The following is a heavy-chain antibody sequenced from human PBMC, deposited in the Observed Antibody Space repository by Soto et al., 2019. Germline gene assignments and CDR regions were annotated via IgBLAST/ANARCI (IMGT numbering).Heavy chain of an antibody. D-gene: IGHD3-9*01. CDR1: GFTFSSYA. CDR2: ISSNGGST. V-gene: IGHV3-64D*08. J-gene: IGHJ6*02. CDR3: VKAENEEYYDILTGYSDYYYGMDV. Sequence: GGSLRLSCSASGFTFSSYAMHWVRQAPGKGLEYVSAISSNGGSTYYADSVKGRFTISRDNPKNTLYLQMSSLRAEDTAVYYCVKAENEEYYDILTGYSDYYYGMDVWGQGTTVTVSS.